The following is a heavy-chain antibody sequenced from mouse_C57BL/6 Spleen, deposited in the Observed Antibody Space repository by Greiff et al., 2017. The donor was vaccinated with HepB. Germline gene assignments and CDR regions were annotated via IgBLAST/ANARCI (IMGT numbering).Heavy chain of an antibody. CDR1: GFTFSDYG. V-gene: IGHV5-17*01. J-gene: IGHJ4*01. CDR2: ISSGSSTI. Sequence: EVQVVESGGGLVKPGGSLKLSCAASGFTFSDYGMHWVRQAPEKGLEWVAYISSGSSTIYYADTVKGRFTISRDNAKNTLFLQMTSLRSEDTAMYYCATPVNYYGSSYDYYAMDYWGQGTSVTVSS. D-gene: IGHD1-1*01. CDR3: ATPVNYYGSSYDYYAMDY.